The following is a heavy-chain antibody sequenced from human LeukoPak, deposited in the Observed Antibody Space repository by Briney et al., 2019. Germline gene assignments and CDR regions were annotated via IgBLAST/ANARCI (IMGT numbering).Heavy chain of an antibody. D-gene: IGHD3-22*01. CDR3: ARGDSMTHGFDI. CDR1: GYTFTSYY. V-gene: IGHV1-46*01. J-gene: IGHJ3*02. Sequence: ASVKVSCKASGYTFTSYYMHWVRQAPGQGLEWMGIINPSGGSTRNAQKFQGRVTMTRDTSTSTVYMELSNLRSEDTAVYYCARGDSMTHGFDIWGQGTMVTVSS. CDR2: INPSGGST.